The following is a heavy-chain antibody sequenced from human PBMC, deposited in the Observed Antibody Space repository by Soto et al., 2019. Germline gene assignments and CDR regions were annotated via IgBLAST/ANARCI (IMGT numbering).Heavy chain of an antibody. CDR1: GGSISSGGYY. J-gene: IGHJ6*02. CDR3: AIGISGLRTTVNRGGMDV. Sequence: QVQLQESGPGLVKPSQTLSLTCTVSGGSISSGGYYWSWIRQHPGKDLEWIGYIYYSGSTYYNPSLKSRVTIPVDTSKNKFSLKLSSVTAADTAVYYCAIGISGLRTTVNRGGMDVWGQGTTVTVSS. D-gene: IGHD4-17*01. CDR2: IYYSGST. V-gene: IGHV4-31*03.